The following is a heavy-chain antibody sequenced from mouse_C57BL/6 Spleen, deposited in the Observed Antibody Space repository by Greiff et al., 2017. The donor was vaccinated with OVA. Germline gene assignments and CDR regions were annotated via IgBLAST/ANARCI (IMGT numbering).Heavy chain of an antibody. V-gene: IGHV6-3*01. CDR3: SYWYFDV. J-gene: IGHJ1*03. CDR1: GFTFSNYW. CDR2: IRLKSDNYAT. Sequence: EVQGVESGGGLVQPGGSMKLSCVASGFTFSNYWMNWVRQSPEKGLEWVAQIRLKSDNYATHYAESVKGRFTISRDDSNSSVYLQMNNLRAEDTGIYYCSYWYFDVWGTGTTVTVSS.